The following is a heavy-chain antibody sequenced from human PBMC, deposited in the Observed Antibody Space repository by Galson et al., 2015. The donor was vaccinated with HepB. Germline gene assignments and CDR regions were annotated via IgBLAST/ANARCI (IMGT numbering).Heavy chain of an antibody. J-gene: IGHJ4*02. V-gene: IGHV3-11*01. CDR2: ISSSGSTI. Sequence: SLRLSCAASGFTFSDYYMSWIRQAPGKGLEWVSYISSSGSTIYYADSVKGRFTISRDNAKNSLYLQMNSLRAEDTAVYYCARTYGSGSYYLGDVDYWGQGTLVTVSS. CDR3: ARTYGSGSYYLGDVDY. D-gene: IGHD3-10*01. CDR1: GFTFSDYY.